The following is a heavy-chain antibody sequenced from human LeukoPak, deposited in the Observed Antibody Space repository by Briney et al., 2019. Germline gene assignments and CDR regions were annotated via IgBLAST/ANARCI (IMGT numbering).Heavy chain of an antibody. V-gene: IGHV5-51*01. J-gene: IGHJ4*02. CDR3: ARHKGRGQQLVPFDY. CDR2: IYPGDSDT. CDR1: GYIFTSYW. D-gene: IGHD6-13*01. Sequence: KSGASLQISCKGSGYIFTSYWIGWVRQLPGKGLEWMGIIYPGDSDTRYSPSFQGQVTISADKSICTAYLQWSSLNASDTAMYYCARHKGRGQQLVPFDYWGQGTRVTVSS.